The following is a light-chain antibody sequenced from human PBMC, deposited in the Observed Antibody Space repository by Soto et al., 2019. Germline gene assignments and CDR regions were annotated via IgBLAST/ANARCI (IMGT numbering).Light chain of an antibody. J-gene: IGLJ1*01. V-gene: IGLV2-14*03. CDR1: SSDVGGYNY. CDR2: DVS. Sequence: QSALTQPASVSGSPGHSIAISCSGTSSDVGGYNYVSWYQLHPGKATKLMIYDVSNRPSGVSNRFSGSKSGNAASLTISGLQAEDEADYYCISYTGSNTYVFRTGTKLTVL. CDR3: ISYTGSNTYV.